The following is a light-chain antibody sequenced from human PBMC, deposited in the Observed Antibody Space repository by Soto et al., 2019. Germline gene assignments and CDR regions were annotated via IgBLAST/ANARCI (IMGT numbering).Light chain of an antibody. CDR2: DVT. V-gene: IGLV2-11*01. CDR3: CSYGGSFPYV. CDR1: SSDVGGYNY. Sequence: QSVLTQPPSASGSPGQSVTISCTGTSSDVGGYNYVSWYQQHPGNAPRLMIYDVTKRPSGVPDRFSGSKSGNTASLTISGLQAEDEADFFCCSYGGSFPYVFGTGTKVTVL. J-gene: IGLJ1*01.